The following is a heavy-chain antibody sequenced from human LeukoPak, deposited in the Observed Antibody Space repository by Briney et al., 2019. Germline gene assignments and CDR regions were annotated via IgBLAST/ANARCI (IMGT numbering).Heavy chain of an antibody. Sequence: ASVKVSCKASGYTFTVYYMHWVRQAPGQGLEWMGWINPNSGGTNYAQKFQGWVTMTRDTPISTAYMELSRLRSDDTAVYYCARSNSGSSHFDYWGQGTLVTVSS. V-gene: IGHV1-2*04. CDR2: INPNSGGT. CDR1: GYTFTVYY. CDR3: ARSNSGSSHFDY. J-gene: IGHJ4*02. D-gene: IGHD1-26*01.